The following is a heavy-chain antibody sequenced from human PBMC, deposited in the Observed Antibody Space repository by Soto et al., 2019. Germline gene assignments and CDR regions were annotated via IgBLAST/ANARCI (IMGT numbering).Heavy chain of an antibody. J-gene: IGHJ4*02. Sequence: GSLRLSCAASGFTFSSYAMSWVRQAPGKGLEWVSATSRSGGNTYYADSVKGRFTISRDNSKNTLYLQMISLRAEDTAVYYCAKAGSDWQYYFDSWGQGSLVTVSS. CDR1: GFTFSSYA. CDR2: TSRSGGNT. CDR3: AKAGSDWQYYFDS. V-gene: IGHV3-23*01. D-gene: IGHD6-19*01.